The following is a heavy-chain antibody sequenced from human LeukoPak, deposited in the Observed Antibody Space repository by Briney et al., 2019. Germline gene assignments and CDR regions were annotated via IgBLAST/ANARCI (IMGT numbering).Heavy chain of an antibody. J-gene: IGHJ4*02. V-gene: IGHV1-2*04. CDR1: GYTFTGYY. Sequence: GASVKVSCKASGYTFTGYYMHWVRQAPGQGLEWMGWINPNSGGTNYAQKLQGWVTMTRDTSISTAYMELSRLRSDDTAVYYCARGYTDTAMVPASYFDYWGQGTLVTVSS. CDR3: ARGYTDTAMVPASYFDY. CDR2: INPNSGGT. D-gene: IGHD5-18*01.